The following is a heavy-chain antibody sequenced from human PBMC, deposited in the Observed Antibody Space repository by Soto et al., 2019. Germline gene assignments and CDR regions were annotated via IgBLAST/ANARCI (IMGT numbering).Heavy chain of an antibody. V-gene: IGHV3-23*01. CDR2: ISGSGGST. CDR3: AKTRGSSWNNGFDP. J-gene: IGHJ5*02. Sequence: GGSLRLSCAASGFTFSSYAMSWVRQAPGKGLEWVSAISGSGGSTYYADSVKGRFTISRDNSKNTLYLQMNSLRAEDSAVYYCAKTRGSSWNNGFDPWGQGTLVTVSS. D-gene: IGHD6-13*01. CDR1: GFTFSSYA.